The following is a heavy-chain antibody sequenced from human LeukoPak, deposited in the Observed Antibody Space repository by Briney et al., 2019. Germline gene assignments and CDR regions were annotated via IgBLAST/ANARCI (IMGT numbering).Heavy chain of an antibody. Sequence: TSETLSLTCTVSGGSISSYYWSWVRQAPGKGLEWVGRIKSKTDGGTTDYAAPVKGRFTISRDDSKNTLYLQMDSLKTEDTAVYYCTTGNYWGQGTLVTVSS. J-gene: IGHJ4*02. V-gene: IGHV3-15*01. CDR3: TTGNY. CDR2: IKSKTDGGTT. CDR1: GGSISSYY.